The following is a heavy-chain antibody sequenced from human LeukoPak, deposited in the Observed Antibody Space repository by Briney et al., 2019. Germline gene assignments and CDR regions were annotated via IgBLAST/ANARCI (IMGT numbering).Heavy chain of an antibody. V-gene: IGHV1-8*01. CDR2: MNPNSGNT. J-gene: IGHJ4*02. Sequence: ASVKVSCKASGYTFTSYDINWVRQATGQGLEWMGWMNPNSGNTGYAQKFQGRVTMTRNTSVSTAYMELSSLRSEDTAVYYCARAGSSGWYVVYNYWGQGTLVTVSS. D-gene: IGHD6-19*01. CDR1: GYTFTSYD. CDR3: ARAGSSGWYVVYNY.